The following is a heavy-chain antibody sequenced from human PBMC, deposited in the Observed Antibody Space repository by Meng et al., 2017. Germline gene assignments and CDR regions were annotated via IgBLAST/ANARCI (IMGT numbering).Heavy chain of an antibody. V-gene: IGHV1-69*01. CDR1: GGTFSSYA. CDR3: ARDYGDYAWIAKRWFDP. CDR2: IIPIFGTA. J-gene: IGHJ5*02. D-gene: IGHD4-17*01. Sequence: QVQLGQSGAEVKKPGSSVKGSCKASGGTFSSYAISWVRQAPGQGLEWMGGIIPIFGTANYAQKFQGRVTITADESTSTAYMELSSLRSEDTAVYYCARDYGDYAWIAKRWFDPWGQGTLVTVSS.